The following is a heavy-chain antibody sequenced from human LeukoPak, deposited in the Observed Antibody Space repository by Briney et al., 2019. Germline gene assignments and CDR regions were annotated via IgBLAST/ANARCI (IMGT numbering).Heavy chain of an antibody. Sequence: GASVKVSCKASGYTFTGYYMHWVRQAPGQGLGWMGRINPNSGGTNYAQKFQGRVTMTRDTSISTAYMELSRLRSDDTAVYYCARGSGSSRLFDYWGQGTLVTVSS. V-gene: IGHV1-2*06. J-gene: IGHJ4*02. CDR2: INPNSGGT. D-gene: IGHD1-26*01. CDR3: ARGSGSSRLFDY. CDR1: GYTFTGYY.